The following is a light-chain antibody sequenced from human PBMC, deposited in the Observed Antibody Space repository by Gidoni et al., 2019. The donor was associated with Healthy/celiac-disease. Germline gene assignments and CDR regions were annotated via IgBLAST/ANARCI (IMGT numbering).Light chain of an antibody. V-gene: IGLV2-23*03. CDR1: SSDVGTYNL. CDR2: EGS. CDR3: CSYAGSSTFGV. J-gene: IGLJ2*01. Sequence: QSALTQPASVSGSPGQSITISCTGTSSDVGTYNLVSWYQPYPGKAPKLMIYEGSKRPSGVSSRFSGYKSGNTASLTTSGLQAEDEADYYCCSYAGSSTFGVFGGGTKLTVL.